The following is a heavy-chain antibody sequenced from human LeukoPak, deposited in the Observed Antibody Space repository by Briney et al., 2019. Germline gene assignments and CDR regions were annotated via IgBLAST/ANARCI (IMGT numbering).Heavy chain of an antibody. CDR3: ARLISAAGIDY. CDR1: GGSFSGYY. J-gene: IGHJ4*02. D-gene: IGHD6-13*01. V-gene: IGHV4-34*01. CDR2: INHSGST. Sequence: SETLSLTCAVYGGSFSGYYWSWIRQPPGKGLEWIGEINHSGSTNYNPSLKSRVTISVDKSKNQFSLKLSSVTAADTAVYYCARLISAAGIDYWGQGTLVTVSS.